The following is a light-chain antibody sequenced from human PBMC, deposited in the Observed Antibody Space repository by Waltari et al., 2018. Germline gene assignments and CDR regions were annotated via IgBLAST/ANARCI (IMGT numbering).Light chain of an antibody. V-gene: IGKV1-27*01. CDR3: QQDYTTPFT. CDR1: QGIDKD. CDR2: GAS. Sequence: DIQMTQSPSSLSASVGDRVTVTCRASQGIDKDLSWYQQKPVEAPTLLIYGASNLQSGVSSRFSGSGSGTDFTLTISTLQTEDVATYYCQQDYTTPFTFGPGTKLDIK. J-gene: IGKJ3*01.